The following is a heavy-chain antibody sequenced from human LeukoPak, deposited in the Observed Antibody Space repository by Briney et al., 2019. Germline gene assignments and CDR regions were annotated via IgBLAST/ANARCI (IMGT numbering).Heavy chain of an antibody. CDR1: GFTFSDYY. D-gene: IGHD3-10*01. CDR3: ARDIREVRGVIDY. V-gene: IGHV3-11*01. CDR2: ISSSGRTI. Sequence: GGSLRLSCAASGFTFSDYYMSWIRQAPGKGLEWVSYISSSGRTIYYAESVKGRFTISRDNAKNSLYLQMNSLRAEDTAVYYCARDIREVRGVIDYWGQGTLVTVSS. J-gene: IGHJ4*02.